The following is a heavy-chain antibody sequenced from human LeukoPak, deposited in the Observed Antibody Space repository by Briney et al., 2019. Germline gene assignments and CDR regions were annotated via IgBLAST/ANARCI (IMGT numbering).Heavy chain of an antibody. Sequence: PSETLSLTCTVSGGSISSYYWSWVRQPAGKGLEWIGRIYTSGSTNYNPSLKSRVTMSVDTSKNQFSLKLSSVTAADTAVYYCARVSYDSSGYYSSAFAFDIWGQGTMVTVSS. V-gene: IGHV4-4*07. D-gene: IGHD3-22*01. J-gene: IGHJ3*02. CDR2: IYTSGST. CDR3: ARVSYDSSGYYSSAFAFDI. CDR1: GGSISSYY.